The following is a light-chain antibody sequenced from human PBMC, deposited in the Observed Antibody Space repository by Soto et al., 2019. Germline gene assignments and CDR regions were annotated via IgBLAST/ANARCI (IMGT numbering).Light chain of an antibody. CDR1: RDVGSD. CDR3: LQDYGDSWT. CDR2: AAS. Sequence: IQMTQSPSDMSASVGEKIIITCRASRDVGSDVSWYQQKPGQAPKLLIYAASNLYTGVPSRFSGSRSGTEFTLTISSLQPEDFASYYCLQDYGDSWTFGQGTKVDIK. V-gene: IGKV1-6*01. J-gene: IGKJ1*01.